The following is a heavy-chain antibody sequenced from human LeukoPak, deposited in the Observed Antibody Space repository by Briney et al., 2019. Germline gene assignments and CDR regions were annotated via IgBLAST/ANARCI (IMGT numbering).Heavy chain of an antibody. D-gene: IGHD3-10*01. V-gene: IGHV1-69*13. CDR1: GGTFSSYA. J-gene: IGHJ4*02. Sequence: SVTVSCKASGGTFSSYAISWVRQAPGQGLEWMGGIIPIFGTANYAQKFQGRVTITADESTSTAYMELSSLRSEDTAVYHCAESYGSGSHRIFDYWGQGTLVTVSS. CDR2: IIPIFGTA. CDR3: AESYGSGSHRIFDY.